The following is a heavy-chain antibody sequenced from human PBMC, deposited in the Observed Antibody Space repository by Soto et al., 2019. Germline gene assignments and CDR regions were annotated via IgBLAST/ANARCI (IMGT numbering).Heavy chain of an antibody. V-gene: IGHV4-34*01. Sequence: QVQLQQWGAGLLKPSETLSLTCAVYGGSFSGYYWSWIRQPPGKGLEWIGEINHSGSTNYNPSLSSRGTISIDQSKNQFSLKLSSVTAADTAIYYCARDSLGIAVLGTGRSKNNWFDPWGQGTLVTVSS. CDR2: INHSGST. CDR1: GGSFSGYY. CDR3: ARDSLGIAVLGTGRSKNNWFDP. D-gene: IGHD6-19*01. J-gene: IGHJ5*02.